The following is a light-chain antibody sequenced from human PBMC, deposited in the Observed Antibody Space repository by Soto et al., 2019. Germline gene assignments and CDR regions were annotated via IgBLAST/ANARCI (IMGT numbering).Light chain of an antibody. CDR1: GGHSSYA. CDR2: LDSDGSH. CDR3: QTWGSGIPVV. J-gene: IGLJ2*01. V-gene: IGLV4-69*01. Sequence: QLVLTQSPSASASLGASVKLTCTLSGGHSSYAIAWHQQQPGKGPRYLMKLDSDGSHNKGDGIPDRFSGSSSGAERYLTISSLQSEDEADYYCQTWGSGIPVVFGGGTKLTFL.